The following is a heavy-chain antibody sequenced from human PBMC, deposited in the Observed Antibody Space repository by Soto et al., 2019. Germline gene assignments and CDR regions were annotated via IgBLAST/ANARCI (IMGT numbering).Heavy chain of an antibody. D-gene: IGHD6-6*01. CDR2: ISGSGGST. Sequence: GGSLRLSCAASGFTFSSYAMSWVRQAPGKGLEWVSAISGSGGSTYYADSVKGRFTISRDNSKNPLYLQMNSLRAEDTAVYYFAKDPRSAARLYYFDYWGQGTLVTVSS. J-gene: IGHJ4*02. V-gene: IGHV3-23*01. CDR1: GFTFSSYA. CDR3: AKDPRSAARLYYFDY.